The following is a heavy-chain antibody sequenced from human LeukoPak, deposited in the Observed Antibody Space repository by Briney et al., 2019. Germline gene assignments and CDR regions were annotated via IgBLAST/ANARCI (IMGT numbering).Heavy chain of an antibody. J-gene: IGHJ4*02. CDR1: GFTFSNAW. D-gene: IGHD4-17*01. CDR2: IKSKTDDGTT. Sequence: GGSLRLSCAASGFTFSNAWMSWVRQAPGKGLDWVGRIKSKTDDGTTDYAAPVKGRFTISRDDSKNTLYLQMNSLKTEDTAVYYCTTDPHGDYVVSWGQGTLVTVSS. V-gene: IGHV3-15*01. CDR3: TTDPHGDYVVS.